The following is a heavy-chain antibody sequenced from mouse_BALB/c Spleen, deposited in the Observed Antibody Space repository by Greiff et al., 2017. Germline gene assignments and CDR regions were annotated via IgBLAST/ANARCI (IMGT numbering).Heavy chain of an antibody. V-gene: IGHV5-17*02. J-gene: IGHJ2*01. CDR1: GFTFSSFG. CDR2: ISSGSSTI. CDR3: AREDYGSSYADY. D-gene: IGHD1-1*01. Sequence: DVKLVESGGGLVQPGGSRKLSCAASGFTFSSFGMHWVRQAPEKGLEWVAYISSGSSTIYYADTVKGRFTISRDNPKNTLFLQMTSLRSEDTAMYYCAREDYGSSYADYWGQGTTLTVSS.